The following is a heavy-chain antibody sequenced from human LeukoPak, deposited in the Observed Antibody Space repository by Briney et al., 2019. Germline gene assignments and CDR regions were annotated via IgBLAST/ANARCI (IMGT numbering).Heavy chain of an antibody. V-gene: IGHV3-21*01. Sequence: YSMNWVRQAPGKGLEWVSSISSSSSYIYYADSVKGGFTISRDKDKKSMYLEMNSQRGEDTAVYYCARSPYYYDSSGYFDYWGQGTLVTVSS. CDR3: ARSPYYYDSSGYFDY. CDR2: ISSSSSYI. CDR1: YS. J-gene: IGHJ4*02. D-gene: IGHD3-22*01.